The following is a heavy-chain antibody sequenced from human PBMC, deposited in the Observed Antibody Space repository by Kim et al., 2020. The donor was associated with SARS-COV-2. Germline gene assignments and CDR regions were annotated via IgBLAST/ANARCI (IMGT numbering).Heavy chain of an antibody. J-gene: IGHJ4*02. CDR3: ARENRYCSSSSCYFDY. D-gene: IGHD2-2*01. Sequence: GGSLRLSCAASGFTFSTYSMHWVRQAPGKGLEWVAAISYDGSNKYYADSVKGRFTISRDNSKNTLYLQMNSLRPGGTAVYYCARENRYCSSSSCYFDYWGQGTLVTVSS. CDR2: ISYDGSNK. CDR1: GFTFSTYS. V-gene: IGHV3-30*04.